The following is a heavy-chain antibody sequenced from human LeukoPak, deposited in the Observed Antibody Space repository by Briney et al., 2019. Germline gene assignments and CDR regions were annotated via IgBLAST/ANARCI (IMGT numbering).Heavy chain of an antibody. J-gene: IGHJ2*01. Sequence: SETLSLTCTVSGGSISSYYWSWIRQPPGKGLEWIGYIYYSGSTSYNPSLKSRVTISVDTSKNQFSLKLSSVTAADTAVYYCARVDYGDYNWYFDLWGRGTLVTVSS. CDR2: IYYSGST. V-gene: IGHV4-59*01. CDR1: GGSISSYY. CDR3: ARVDYGDYNWYFDL. D-gene: IGHD4-17*01.